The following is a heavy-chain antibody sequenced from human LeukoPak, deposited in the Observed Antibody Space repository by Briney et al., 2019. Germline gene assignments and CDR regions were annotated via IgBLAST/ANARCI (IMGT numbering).Heavy chain of an antibody. V-gene: IGHV3-11*01. J-gene: IGHJ5*02. CDR1: GFTFSDYY. D-gene: IGHD3-22*01. CDR3: ARRSFNYDSSGYFWFDP. Sequence: GGSLRLSCAASGFTFSDYYMSWIRQAPGKGLEWVSYISSSGSTIYYADSVKGRFTISRDNAKNSLYLQMNSLRAEDTAVYYCARRSFNYDSSGYFWFDPWGQGTLVTVSS. CDR2: ISSSGSTI.